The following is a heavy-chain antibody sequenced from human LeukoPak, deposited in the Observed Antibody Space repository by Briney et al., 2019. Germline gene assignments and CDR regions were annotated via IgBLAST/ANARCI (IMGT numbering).Heavy chain of an antibody. Sequence: GGSLRLSCAASGFTFSSYWMHWVRQAPGKGLVWVSRINSDGSSTSYADSVKGRFTISRDNAKNTPYLQMNSLRAEDTAVYYCARVNPYYYDSSGYYYDYWGQGTLVTVSS. CDR1: GFTFSSYW. V-gene: IGHV3-74*01. CDR3: ARVNPYYYDSSGYYYDY. D-gene: IGHD3-22*01. CDR2: INSDGSST. J-gene: IGHJ4*02.